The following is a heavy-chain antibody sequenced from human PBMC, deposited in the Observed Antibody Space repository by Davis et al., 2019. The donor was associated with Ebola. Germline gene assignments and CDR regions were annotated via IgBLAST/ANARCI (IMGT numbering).Heavy chain of an antibody. CDR3: AKDRGMTTVTTVEY. V-gene: IGHV3-30*02. CDR2: IRYDGSNK. CDR1: GFTFSSYG. Sequence: GESLKISCAASGFTFSSYGMHWVRQAPGKGLEWVAFIRYDGSNKYYADSVKGRFTISRDNSKNTLYLQMNSLRAEDTAVYYCAKDRGMTTVTTVEYWGQGTLVTVSS. D-gene: IGHD4-17*01. J-gene: IGHJ4*02.